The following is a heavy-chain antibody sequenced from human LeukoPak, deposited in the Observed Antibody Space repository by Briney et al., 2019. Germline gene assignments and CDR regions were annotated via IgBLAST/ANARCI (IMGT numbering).Heavy chain of an antibody. CDR1: GYTFTGYY. Sequence: ASVKVSCKASGYTFTGYYMHWVRQAPGQGLEWMGWINPNSGGTNYAQKFQDRVTMTRDTSISTAYMELSRLRSDDTAVYYCARGPITFYAFDIWGQGTMVTVSS. CDR3: ARGPITFYAFDI. D-gene: IGHD3-16*01. V-gene: IGHV1-2*02. J-gene: IGHJ3*02. CDR2: INPNSGGT.